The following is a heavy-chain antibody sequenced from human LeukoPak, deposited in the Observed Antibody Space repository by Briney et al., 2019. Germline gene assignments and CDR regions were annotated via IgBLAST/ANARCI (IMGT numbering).Heavy chain of an antibody. D-gene: IGHD6-19*01. V-gene: IGHV3-48*03. CDR3: ARDYYSSGWYERGFDF. Sequence: GGSLRLSCAASGFTFSSYEMNWVRQAPGKGLEWVSYISSSGSTIYYADSVKGRFTISRDNAKNSLYLQMNSLRAEDTAVYYCARDYYSSGWYERGFDFWGQGTLVTVSS. CDR2: ISSSGSTI. J-gene: IGHJ4*02. CDR1: GFTFSSYE.